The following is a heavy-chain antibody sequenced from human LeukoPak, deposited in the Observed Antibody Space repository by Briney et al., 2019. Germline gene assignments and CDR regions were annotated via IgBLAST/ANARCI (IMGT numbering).Heavy chain of an antibody. CDR3: ASGNSHAFDI. Sequence: PGGSLRLPCAASGFIFSDYYMSWIRQAPGKGLMWVSTIDLAGQYTTYADSVKGRFTISRDNAKDTLYLQMNSLRAEDTAVYYCASGNSHAFDIWGQGTMVTVSS. CDR1: GFIFSDYY. CDR2: IDLAGQYT. J-gene: IGHJ3*02. V-gene: IGHV3-74*01.